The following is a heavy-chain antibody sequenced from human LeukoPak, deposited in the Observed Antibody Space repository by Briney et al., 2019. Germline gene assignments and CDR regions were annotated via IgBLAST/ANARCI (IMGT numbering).Heavy chain of an antibody. D-gene: IGHD6-6*01. CDR3: ARGNPGIAARPRRDYFDY. V-gene: IGHV4-59*12. CDR2: IYYTGST. CDR1: GGSISSYY. Sequence: SETLSLTCTVSGGSISSYYWSWIRQPPGKGLEWIGYIYYTGSTNYNPSLQSRVTISVDTSKNQFSLKLSSVTAADTAVYYCARGNPGIAARPRRDYFDYWGQGTLVTVSS. J-gene: IGHJ4*02.